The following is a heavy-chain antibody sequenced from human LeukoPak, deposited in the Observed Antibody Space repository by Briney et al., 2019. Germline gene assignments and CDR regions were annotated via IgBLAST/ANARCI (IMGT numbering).Heavy chain of an antibody. J-gene: IGHJ4*02. V-gene: IGHV3-21*04. CDR3: AKSATITMILMVLSDEFYFDS. CDR2: ISSSSSYI. D-gene: IGHD3-22*01. Sequence: GGSLRLSCAASGFTFSSYSMNWVRQAPGKGLEWVSSISSSSSYIYYADSVKGRFTISRDNAKNSLYLQMNSLRAEDTAVYYCAKSATITMILMVLSDEFYFDSWGQGTLVTVSS. CDR1: GFTFSSYS.